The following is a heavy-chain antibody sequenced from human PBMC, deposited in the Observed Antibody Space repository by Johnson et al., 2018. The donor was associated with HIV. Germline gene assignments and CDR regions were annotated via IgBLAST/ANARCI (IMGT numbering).Heavy chain of an antibody. CDR1: GFMFSRYA. CDR3: ARAYPLGVTLFSAFDI. Sequence: QVQLVESGGGVVQPGRSLRLSCEASGFMFSRYALAWVRQAPGKGLEWVALIWHDGSNDNYADSVKGRFTISRDNAKNSLTLQMNSLRAADTALYFCARAYPLGVTLFSAFDIWGQGTMVTVSS. D-gene: IGHD1-26*01. V-gene: IGHV3-33*01. CDR2: IWHDGSND. J-gene: IGHJ3*02.